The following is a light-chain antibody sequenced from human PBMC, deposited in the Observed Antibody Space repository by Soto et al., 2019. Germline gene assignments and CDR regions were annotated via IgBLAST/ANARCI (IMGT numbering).Light chain of an antibody. CDR1: QSLSSTY. CDR2: GPS. J-gene: IGKJ1*01. Sequence: EIVLTQSPGTLSLSPGERATLSCRASQSLSSTYLAWYQQKPGQAPRLLIYGPSSRATGIPDRFSGSGSGTDFTLTVSRLEAEDFAVYYCQQYSKAPRTFGQGTKVEIK. V-gene: IGKV3-20*01. CDR3: QQYSKAPRT.